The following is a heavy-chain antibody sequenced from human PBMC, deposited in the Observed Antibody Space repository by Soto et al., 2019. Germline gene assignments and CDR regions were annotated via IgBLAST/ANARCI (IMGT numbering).Heavy chain of an antibody. CDR1: GFTFSSYA. CDR2: ISGSGGST. Sequence: GSLRLSCAASGFTFSSYAMSWVRQAPGKGLEWVSAISGSGGSTYYADSVKGRFTISRDNSKNTLYLQMNSLRAEDTAVYYCATLKRITIFGVVIKNGMDVCGQGTTGSVSS. J-gene: IGHJ6*02. V-gene: IGHV3-23*01. D-gene: IGHD3-3*01. CDR3: ATLKRITIFGVVIKNGMDV.